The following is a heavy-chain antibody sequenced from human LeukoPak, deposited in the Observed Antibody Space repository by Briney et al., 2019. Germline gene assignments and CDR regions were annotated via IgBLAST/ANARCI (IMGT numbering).Heavy chain of an antibody. Sequence: SETLSLTCTVSGGSISSSSYYWGWIRQPRGKGLEWIGSIYYSGSTYYNPSLKSRVTISVDTSKNQFSLKLSSVTAADTPVYYCARLGIVPNWCDPWGQGTLVTVSS. D-gene: IGHD3-16*01. CDR1: GGSISSSSYY. CDR3: ARLGIVPNWCDP. V-gene: IGHV4-39*01. J-gene: IGHJ5*02. CDR2: IYYSGST.